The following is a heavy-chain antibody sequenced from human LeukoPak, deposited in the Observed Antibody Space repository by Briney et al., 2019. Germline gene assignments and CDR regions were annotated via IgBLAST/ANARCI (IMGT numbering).Heavy chain of an antibody. J-gene: IGHJ4*02. CDR1: GFTSSTFA. V-gene: IGHV3-23*01. D-gene: IGHD3-9*01. CDR3: AGAQILPFYDTLTAYASFDY. CDR2: ISGSGGNT. Sequence: PGGSLRLSCAASGFTSSTFALSWVRQAPGRGLEWVSAISGSGGNTYYADSVKGRFTISGDNSRNTLYLQMNSLRAEDTAVYYCAGAQILPFYDTLTAYASFDYWGQGTLVTVSS.